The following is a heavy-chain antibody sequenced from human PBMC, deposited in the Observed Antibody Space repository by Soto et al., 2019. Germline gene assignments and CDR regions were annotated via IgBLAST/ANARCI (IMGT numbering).Heavy chain of an antibody. Sequence: PSETLSLTCAVYGGSFSGYYWSWIRQPPGKGLEWIGEINHSGSTNYNPSLKSRVTISVDTSKNQFSLKLSSVTAADTAVYYCARGSGCSSTSCHPPSLPNPDYWGQRTLVTVSS. CDR2: INHSGST. CDR3: ARGSGCSSTSCHPPSLPNPDY. V-gene: IGHV4-34*01. CDR1: GGSFSGYY. D-gene: IGHD2-2*01. J-gene: IGHJ4*02.